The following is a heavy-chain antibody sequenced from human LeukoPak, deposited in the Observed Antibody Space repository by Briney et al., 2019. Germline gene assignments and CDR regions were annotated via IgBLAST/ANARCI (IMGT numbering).Heavy chain of an antibody. J-gene: IGHJ6*02. CDR2: INHSGST. V-gene: IGHV4-34*01. D-gene: IGHD6-19*01. Sequence: SETLSLTCAVYGGSFSGYYWSWIRQPPGKGLEWIGEINHSGSTNYNPSLKSRVTISVDTSKNQFSLKLSSVTAADTAVHYCARIAVAGTSSYYYYYYGMDVWGQGTTVTVSS. CDR1: GGSFSGYY. CDR3: ARIAVAGTSSYYYYYYGMDV.